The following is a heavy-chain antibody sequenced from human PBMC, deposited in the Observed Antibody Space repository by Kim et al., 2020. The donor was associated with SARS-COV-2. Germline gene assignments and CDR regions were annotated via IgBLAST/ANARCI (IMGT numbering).Heavy chain of an antibody. CDR2: IRSKANSYAT. V-gene: IGHV3-73*01. J-gene: IGHJ4*02. CDR1: GFTFSGSA. Sequence: GGSLRLSCAASGFTFSGSAMHWVRQASGKGLEWVGRIRSKANSYATAYAASVKGRFTISRDDSKNTAYLQMNSLKTEDTAVYYCTREGELLRATDYWGQGTLVTVSS. CDR3: TREGELLRATDY. D-gene: IGHD1-26*01.